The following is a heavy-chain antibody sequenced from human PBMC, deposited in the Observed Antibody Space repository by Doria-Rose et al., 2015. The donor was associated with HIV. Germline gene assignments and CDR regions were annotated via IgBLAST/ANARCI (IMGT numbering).Heavy chain of an antibody. D-gene: IGHD6-13*01. V-gene: IGHV2-26*01. J-gene: IGHJ4*02. Sequence: SGPVLVKPTETLTLTCTVSGVSLSSPGMGVSWIRQPPGKALEWLANIISDDERSYKPALKSRLTISRGTSISQVVLTMTDMDPVDTATYYCARIKSSRWYHKYYFDFWGQGTLVIVSA. CDR2: IISDDER. CDR1: GVSLSSPGMG. CDR3: ARIKSSRWYHKYYFDF.